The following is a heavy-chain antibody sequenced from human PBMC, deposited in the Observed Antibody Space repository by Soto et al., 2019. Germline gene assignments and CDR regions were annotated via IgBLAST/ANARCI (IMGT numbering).Heavy chain of an antibody. CDR3: AHLPRSSGDY. CDR2: IYWDDDK. J-gene: IGHJ4*02. Sequence: QITLKESGPTLVKPTQTLTLTCTFSGFSLSTSGVGVGWIRQPPGKALEWLALIYWDDDKRYSPSLKSRLTIXXDPPKNPVVLTMTNLDPVDTAQYFCAHLPRSSGDYWGQGTLVTVSS. D-gene: IGHD6-6*01. V-gene: IGHV2-5*02. CDR1: GFSLSTSGVG.